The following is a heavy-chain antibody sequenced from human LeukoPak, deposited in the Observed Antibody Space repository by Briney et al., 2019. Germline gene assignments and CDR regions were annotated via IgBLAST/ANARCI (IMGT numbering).Heavy chain of an antibody. Sequence: ASVKVSCXASGYTFTGYYMHWVRQAPGQGLEWMGRINPNSGGTNYAQKFQGRVTMTRDTSISTAYMELSRLRSDDTAVYYCARAIYGSGSYYQNAPGYWGQGTLVTVSS. CDR1: GYTFTGYY. J-gene: IGHJ4*02. CDR2: INPNSGGT. CDR3: ARAIYGSGSYYQNAPGY. V-gene: IGHV1-2*06. D-gene: IGHD3-10*01.